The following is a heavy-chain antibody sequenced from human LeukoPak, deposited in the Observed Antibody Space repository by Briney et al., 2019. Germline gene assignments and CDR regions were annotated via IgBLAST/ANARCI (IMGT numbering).Heavy chain of an antibody. CDR2: IYSGGNT. D-gene: IGHD1-26*01. Sequence: GGSLRLSCAISGFTVSSSYMGWVRQAPGRGLEWVSIIYSGGNTYYADSVKGRFTISRDNSRNMLYLQINSLTAEDTAVYYCAREAGATDYWGQGTLVTVSS. J-gene: IGHJ4*02. V-gene: IGHV3-66*01. CDR1: GFTVSSSY. CDR3: AREAGATDY.